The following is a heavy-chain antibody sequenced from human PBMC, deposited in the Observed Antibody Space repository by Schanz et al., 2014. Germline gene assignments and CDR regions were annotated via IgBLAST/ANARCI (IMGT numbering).Heavy chain of an antibody. CDR1: GGTFSSYT. CDR2: IIPILGIA. CDR3: AGTYCSSSSSYTGYYYMDV. J-gene: IGHJ6*03. V-gene: IGHV1-69*02. D-gene: IGHD2-2*02. Sequence: QVQLVQSEAEVKKPGSSVKVSCKASGGTFSSYTISWVRQAPGQGLEWMGRIIPILGIANYAQNFQGRVTITADKSTSTAYMAQTRLRSEDTAVYYCAGTYCSSSSSYTGYYYMDVWGKGTTVTVSS.